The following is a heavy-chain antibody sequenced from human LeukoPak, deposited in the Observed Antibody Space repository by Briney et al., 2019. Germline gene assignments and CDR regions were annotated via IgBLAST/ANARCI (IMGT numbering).Heavy chain of an antibody. CDR2: IHYSGST. CDR3: ARPRRTSVVTSDFDY. CDR1: GGSISSSGYY. D-gene: IGHD4-23*01. Sequence: PSETLSLTCTVSGGSISSSGYYWGWIRRPPGKGLEWIGGIHYSGSTYYNPSLKSRVTMSVDTSKNQFSLNLRSVTAADTAMYYCARPRRTSVVTSDFDYWGQGILVTVSS. J-gene: IGHJ4*02. V-gene: IGHV4-39*01.